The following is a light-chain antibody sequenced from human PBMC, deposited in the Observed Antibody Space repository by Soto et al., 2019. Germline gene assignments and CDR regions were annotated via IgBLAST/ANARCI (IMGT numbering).Light chain of an antibody. J-gene: IGKJ4*01. CDR3: QQGGSSPLT. V-gene: IGKV3-20*01. Sequence: EIVLTQSPGTLSLSPGERATLSCRASQSVSSSYLAWYQQKPGQAPRLLIYGASSRATGIPDRFSGSGSGTDFTLTISRLEPEDFAVYYCQQGGSSPLTFGGVT. CDR1: QSVSSSY. CDR2: GAS.